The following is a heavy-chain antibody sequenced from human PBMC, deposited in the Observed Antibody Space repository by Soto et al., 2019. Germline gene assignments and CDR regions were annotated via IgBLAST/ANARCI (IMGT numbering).Heavy chain of an antibody. Sequence: VASVKVSCKASGYTFTSYGISWVRQAPGQGLEWMGWISAYNGNTNYAQKLQGRVTMTTDTSTSTAYMELRSLRSDDTAVYYCARKAGSSWSITGFDPWGQGTLVTVSS. J-gene: IGHJ5*02. CDR1: GYTFTSYG. CDR3: ARKAGSSWSITGFDP. D-gene: IGHD6-13*01. V-gene: IGHV1-18*04. CDR2: ISAYNGNT.